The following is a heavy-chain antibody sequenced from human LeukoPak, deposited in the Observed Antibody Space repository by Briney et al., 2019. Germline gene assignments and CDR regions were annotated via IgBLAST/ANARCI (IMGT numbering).Heavy chain of an antibody. D-gene: IGHD3-16*02. CDR2: INHSEST. CDR3: ASPDTKRRLGELSLSR. Sequence: SETLSLTCAVYGGSFSGYSWSWIRQPPGKGLEWNGEINHSESTNYNPSLKSRVTISVDTSKNQFSLKLSSVTAADTAVYYCASPDTKRRLGELSLSRWGQGTLVTVSS. V-gene: IGHV4-34*01. CDR1: GGSFSGYS. J-gene: IGHJ4*02.